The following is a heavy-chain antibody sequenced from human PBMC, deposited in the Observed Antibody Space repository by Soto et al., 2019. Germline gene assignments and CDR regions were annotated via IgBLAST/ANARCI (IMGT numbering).Heavy chain of an antibody. J-gene: IGHJ5*02. CDR1: GFTFSSYS. CDR2: ISSSSSYI. D-gene: IGHD2-2*01. CDR3: ARDIHCSSTSCNHNNWFDP. V-gene: IGHV3-21*01. Sequence: GGSLRLSCAASGFTFSSYSMNWVRQAPGKGLEWVSSISSSSSYIYYADSVKGRFTISRDNAKNSLYLQMNSLRAEDTAVYYCARDIHCSSTSCNHNNWFDPWGQGTLVTVSS.